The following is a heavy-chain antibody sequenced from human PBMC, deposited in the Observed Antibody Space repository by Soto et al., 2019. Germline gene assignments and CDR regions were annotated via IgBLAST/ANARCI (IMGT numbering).Heavy chain of an antibody. J-gene: IGHJ4*02. CDR3: ARDSTRYCSGGSCYSYYFDY. V-gene: IGHV3-21*01. CDR1: GFTFSSYS. D-gene: IGHD2-15*01. Sequence: PGGSLRLSCAASGFTFSSYSMNWVRQAPGKGLEWVSSISSSSSYIYYADSVKGRFTISRDNAKNSLYLQMNSLRAEDTAVYYCARDSTRYCSGGSCYSYYFDYWGQGTPVTVSS. CDR2: ISSSSSYI.